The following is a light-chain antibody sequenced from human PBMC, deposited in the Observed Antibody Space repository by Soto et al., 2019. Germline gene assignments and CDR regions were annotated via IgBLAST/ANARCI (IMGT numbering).Light chain of an antibody. V-gene: IGLV2-11*01. CDR2: DVS. CDR3: QSYDSSLSGSIV. CDR1: SSDVGGYNY. J-gene: IGLJ1*01. Sequence: QSVLTQPRSVSGSPGQSVTISCTGTSSDVGGYNYVSWYQENPGRAPKLMIYDVSIRPSGVPDRFSGSKSGTSASLAITGLQAEDEADYYCQSYDSSLSGSIVFGTGTQ.